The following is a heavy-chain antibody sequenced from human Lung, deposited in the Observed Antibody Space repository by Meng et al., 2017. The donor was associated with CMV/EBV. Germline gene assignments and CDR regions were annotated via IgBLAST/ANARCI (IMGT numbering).Heavy chain of an antibody. Sequence: GESLKISCAASGFTFSSYSMNWVRQAPGKGLEWVSSISSSSSYIYYADSVKGRFTISRNNARNELYLQMNSLRAEDTAVYYCARGCSSTSCYSDAFDIWGQGXMVTVSS. D-gene: IGHD2-2*01. CDR1: GFTFSSYS. J-gene: IGHJ3*02. V-gene: IGHV3-21*01. CDR3: ARGCSSTSCYSDAFDI. CDR2: ISSSSSYI.